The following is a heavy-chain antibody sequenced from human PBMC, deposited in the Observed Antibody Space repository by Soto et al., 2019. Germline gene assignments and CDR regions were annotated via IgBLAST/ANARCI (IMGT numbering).Heavy chain of an antibody. CDR2: ISYDGSNK. J-gene: IGHJ5*02. CDR3: AKEGITMVRGVNATNWFDP. D-gene: IGHD3-10*01. V-gene: IGHV3-30*18. CDR1: GFTFSSYG. Sequence: GGSLRLSCAASGFTFSSYGMHWVRQAPGKGLEWVAVISYDGSNKYYADSVKGRFTISRDNSKNTLYLQMNSLRAEDTAVYYCAKEGITMVRGVNATNWFDPWGQGTLVTVSS.